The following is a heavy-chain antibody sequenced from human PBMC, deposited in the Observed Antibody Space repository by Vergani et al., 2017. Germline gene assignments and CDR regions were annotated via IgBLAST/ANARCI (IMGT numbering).Heavy chain of an antibody. Sequence: EVQLLQSEGAVVQPGGSLRLSCVASGFTFSSHAMSWVRQGHGQGLEWVSSIKNTGDSTHYADSVKGRFTISRDNSKNSLYLQMNSLRAEDTAVYYCAKTLLTFSRASGDHYYYYGMDVWGQGTTVTVSS. J-gene: IGHJ6*02. D-gene: IGHD2-2*01. CDR1: GFTFSSHA. V-gene: IGHV3-23*01. CDR2: IKNTGDST. CDR3: AKTLLTFSRASGDHYYYYGMDV.